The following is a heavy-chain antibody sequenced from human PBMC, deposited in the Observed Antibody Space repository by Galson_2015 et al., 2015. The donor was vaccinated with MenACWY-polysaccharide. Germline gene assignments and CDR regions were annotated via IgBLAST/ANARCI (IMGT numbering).Heavy chain of an antibody. CDR1: GLTFRSSG. CDR2: IHNTGNT. V-gene: IGHV3-53*01. CDR3: ASLTIA. J-gene: IGHJ4*02. Sequence: SLRLSCAASGLTFRSSGMHWVRQAPGKGLEWVSVIHNTGNTYYADSVKGRFTISRDNSKNTLYLQMNSLRAEDTAVYYCASLTIAWGQGTLVTVSS. D-gene: IGHD3-10*01.